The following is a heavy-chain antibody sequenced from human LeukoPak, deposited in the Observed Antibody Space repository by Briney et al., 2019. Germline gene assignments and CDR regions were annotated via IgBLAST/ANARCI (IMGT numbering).Heavy chain of an antibody. CDR3: ARAPYSNYGIDY. Sequence: SQTLSLTCTVSGCSISSGGYSWSWIRQHPGKGLEWIGYIYYSRSTYYNPSLKSRVTISVDTSKNQFSLKLSSVTAADTAVYYCARAPYSNYGIDYWGQGTLVTVSS. CDR2: IYYSRST. V-gene: IGHV4-31*03. CDR1: GCSISSGGYS. D-gene: IGHD4-11*01. J-gene: IGHJ4*02.